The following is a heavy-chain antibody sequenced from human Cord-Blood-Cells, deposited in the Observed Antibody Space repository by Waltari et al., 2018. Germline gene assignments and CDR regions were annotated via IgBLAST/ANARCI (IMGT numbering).Heavy chain of an antibody. V-gene: IGHV6-1*01. CDR2: TYYRSKWYN. Sequence: QVQLQQSGPGLVKPSQTLSLTCAISGDSVRSNSAVWNWIWQSHSRGLEWLGRTYYRSKWYNDYAVSVKSRITINPDTSKNQFSLPLNSVTPEDTAVYYCARALGLQLWFDYWGQGTLVTVSS. J-gene: IGHJ4*02. D-gene: IGHD5-18*01. CDR1: GDSVRSNSAV. CDR3: ARALGLQLWFDY.